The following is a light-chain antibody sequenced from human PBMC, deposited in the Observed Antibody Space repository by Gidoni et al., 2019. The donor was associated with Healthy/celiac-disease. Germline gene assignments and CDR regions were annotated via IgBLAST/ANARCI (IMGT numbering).Light chain of an antibody. CDR1: QSVSSN. CDR3: QQYNNWPDT. CDR2: GAS. J-gene: IGKJ2*01. Sequence: EIVMTQSPATLSVSPGERATLSCRASQSVSSNLAWYQQKPGQAPRLLIYGASTRATGIPARFSGSGSGTEFTRTISSLQSEDFAVYYCQQYNNWPDTFGQGTKLESK. V-gene: IGKV3-15*01.